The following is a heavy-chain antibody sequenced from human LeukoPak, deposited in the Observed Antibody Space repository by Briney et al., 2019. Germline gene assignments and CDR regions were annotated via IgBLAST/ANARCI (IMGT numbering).Heavy chain of an antibody. J-gene: IGHJ6*02. CDR1: GFNFTDYS. CDR2: LGRSGEYK. CDR3: VKDRPCETCMPMDA. V-gene: IGHV3-23*01. Sequence: GGSLHLSCAASGFNFTDYSMSWVRQAPGKGLEWVAGLGRSGEYKYYADSVKGRFTISRDNSKDTVSLQMNSLRAEDSAIYFCVKDRPCETCMPMDAWGQGTTVTVSS. D-gene: IGHD2-2*01.